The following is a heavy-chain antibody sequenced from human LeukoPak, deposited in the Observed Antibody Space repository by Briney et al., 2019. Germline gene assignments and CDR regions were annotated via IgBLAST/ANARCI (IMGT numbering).Heavy chain of an antibody. D-gene: IGHD3-22*01. CDR3: AKDRYSSGYYYLDY. J-gene: IGHJ4*02. CDR1: GFTFDDYA. Sequence: GRSLRLSCAASGFTFDDYAMHWVRQAPGKGLEWVSDISWNSGSIGYADSVKGRFTISRDNAKNSLYLQMNSLRAEDTALYYCAKDRYSSGYYYLDYWGQGTLVTVSS. CDR2: ISWNSGSI. V-gene: IGHV3-9*01.